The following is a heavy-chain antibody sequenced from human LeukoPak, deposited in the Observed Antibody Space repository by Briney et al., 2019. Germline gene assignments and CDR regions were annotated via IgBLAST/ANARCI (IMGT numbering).Heavy chain of an antibody. J-gene: IGHJ4*02. V-gene: IGHV1-3*01. CDR3: ARVLYYYGSGSYYGIGY. D-gene: IGHD3-10*01. CDR2: INAGNGNT. CDR1: GYTFTSYA. Sequence: ASVKVSCKASGYTFTSYAMHWVRQAPGQRLEWMGWINAGNGNTKYSQKFQGRVTITRDTSASTAYMELSSLRSEDTAVYYCARVLYYYGSGSYYGIGYWGQGTLVTVSS.